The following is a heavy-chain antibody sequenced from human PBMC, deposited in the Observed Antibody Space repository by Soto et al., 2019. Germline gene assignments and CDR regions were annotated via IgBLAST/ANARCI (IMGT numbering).Heavy chain of an antibody. J-gene: IGHJ6*02. V-gene: IGHV6-1*01. CDR1: GDSVSSNSAA. CDR2: TYYRSKWYN. D-gene: IGHD6-6*01. CDR3: ARDISQGGSSSSGFGYYGMDV. Sequence: KQSQTLSLTCAISGDSVSSNSAAWNWIRQSPSRGLEWLGRTYYRSKWYNDYAVSVKSRITINPDTSKNQFSLQLNSVTPEDTAVYYCARDISQGGSSSSGFGYYGMDVWGQGTTVTVSS.